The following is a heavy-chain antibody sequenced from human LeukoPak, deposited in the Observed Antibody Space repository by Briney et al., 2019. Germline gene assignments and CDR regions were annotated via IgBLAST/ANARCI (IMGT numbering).Heavy chain of an antibody. D-gene: IGHD4-23*01. CDR1: GYTFTNYV. J-gene: IGHJ5*02. V-gene: IGHV1-8*02. CDR3: EKGLRCGHRRWCAP. Sequence: ASVKVSCKASGYTFTNYVISWVRQATGQGLEWMGWMNPKSGNTGYAQKFRGRVTMNMNTSISTAYMELRSLSCEDTAVYSCEKGLRCGHRRWCAPWGPRTLVTVST. CDR2: MNPKSGNT.